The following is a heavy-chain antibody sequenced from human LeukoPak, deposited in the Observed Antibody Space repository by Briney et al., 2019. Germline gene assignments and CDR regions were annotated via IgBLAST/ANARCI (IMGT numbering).Heavy chain of an antibody. CDR1: GGTFSSYA. V-gene: IGHV1-69*05. CDR3: ARDLRSDSGYVSHPGYYYYYYMDV. Sequence: SVKVSCKASGGTFSSYAISWVRQAPGQGREWMGRIIPIFGTANYAQKFQGRVTITTDESTSTAYMELSSLRSEDTAVYYCARDLRSDSGYVSHPGYYYYYYMDVWGKGTTVTVSS. CDR2: IIPIFGTA. D-gene: IGHD5-12*01. J-gene: IGHJ6*03.